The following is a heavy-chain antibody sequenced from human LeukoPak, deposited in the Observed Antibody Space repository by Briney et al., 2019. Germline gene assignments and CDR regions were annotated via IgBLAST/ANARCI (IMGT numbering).Heavy chain of an antibody. CDR1: GFTFDNYA. J-gene: IGHJ4*02. CDR3: AKVRGTYSSGYFFDY. CDR2: ISWNSGYI. Sequence: GRSLRLSCAASGFTFDNYAMHWVRQAPGKGLEWLSIISWNSGYIGYADSVKGRFTISRDNAKKSLDLQMNSLRAEDTPFYYCAKVRGTYSSGYFFDYWGQGTLVTVSS. D-gene: IGHD6-19*01. V-gene: IGHV3-9*01.